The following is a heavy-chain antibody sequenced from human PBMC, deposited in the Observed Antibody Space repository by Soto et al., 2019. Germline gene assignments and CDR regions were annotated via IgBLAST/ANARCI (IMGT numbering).Heavy chain of an antibody. Sequence: GESLKISCKGSGYSFTSYWISWVRQMPGKGLEWMGRIDPSDSYTNYSPSFQGHVTISADKSISTAYLQWSSLKASDTAMYYCARLEAVAGTRYYGMDVWGQGTTVTVSS. CDR2: IDPSDSYT. V-gene: IGHV5-10-1*01. CDR3: ARLEAVAGTRYYGMDV. CDR1: GYSFTSYW. J-gene: IGHJ6*02. D-gene: IGHD6-19*01.